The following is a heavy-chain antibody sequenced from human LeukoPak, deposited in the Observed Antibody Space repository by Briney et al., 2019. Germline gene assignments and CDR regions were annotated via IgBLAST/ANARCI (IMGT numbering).Heavy chain of an antibody. CDR3: AGAMDY. V-gene: IGHV3-7*03. Sequence: GGSLRLSCAASGFTFSSYGMHWVRQAPGKGLEWVANIKQDGSEKYYVDSVKGRFTISRDNAKNSMYLQMNSLRAEDTAVYYCAGAMDYWGQGTLVTVSS. CDR1: GFTFSSYG. J-gene: IGHJ4*02. CDR2: IKQDGSEK.